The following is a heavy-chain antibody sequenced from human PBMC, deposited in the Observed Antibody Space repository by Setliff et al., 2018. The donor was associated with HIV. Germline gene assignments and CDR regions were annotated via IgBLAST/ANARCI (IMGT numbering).Heavy chain of an antibody. Sequence: LSLSCTASGFTFSDHSMTWIRQAPEKGLEWVSYITAGGGSTFYADSVKGRFTISRDNADNSLFLQMNSLNADDTAVYYCARDPDTTSKVDLWGRGTLVTVSS. D-gene: IGHD1-26*01. CDR2: ITAGGGST. CDR1: GFTFSDHS. V-gene: IGHV3-11*01. CDR3: ARDPDTTSKVDL. J-gene: IGHJ2*01.